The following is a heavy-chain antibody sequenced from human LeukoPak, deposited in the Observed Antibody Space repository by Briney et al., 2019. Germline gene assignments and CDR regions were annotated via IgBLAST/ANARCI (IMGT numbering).Heavy chain of an antibody. V-gene: IGHV4-34*01. CDR1: GGSFSGYY. D-gene: IGHD2-2*01. CDR3: ARSVRDTYCSSTSCPLLFDY. Sequence: PSETLSLTCAVYGGSFSGYYWSWIRQPPGKGLEWIGEINHSGSTNYNPSLKSRVTISVDTSKNQFSLKLSSVTAADTAVYYCARSVRDTYCSSTSCPLLFDYWGQGTLVTVSS. J-gene: IGHJ4*02. CDR2: INHSGST.